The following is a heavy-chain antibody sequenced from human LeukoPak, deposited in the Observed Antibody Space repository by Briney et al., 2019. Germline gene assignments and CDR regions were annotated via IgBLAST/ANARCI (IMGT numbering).Heavy chain of an antibody. CDR2: ISSSSSYI. V-gene: IGHV3-21*01. Sequence: GGSLRLSCAASGFTFSSYSMNWVRQAPGKGLEWVSSISSSSSYIYYADSVNGRFTIPRDNAKNSLYLQMNSLRAEDTAVYYCARGQGIQLWLLYYGMDVWGQGTTVTVSS. CDR1: GFTFSSYS. CDR3: ARGQGIQLWLLYYGMDV. J-gene: IGHJ6*02. D-gene: IGHD5-18*01.